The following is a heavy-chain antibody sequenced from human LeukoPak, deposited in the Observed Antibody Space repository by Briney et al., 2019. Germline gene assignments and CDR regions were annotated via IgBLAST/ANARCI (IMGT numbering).Heavy chain of an antibody. V-gene: IGHV3-53*01. Sequence: GGSLRLSCAASGFTVSSNYMSWVRQAPGKGLEWVSVIYSGGSTYYADSVKGRFTISRDNSKNTLYVQMNSLRAGDTAVYYCARGRVTKLAAWDYWGQGTLVTVSS. CDR1: GFTVSSNY. CDR3: ARGRVTKLAAWDY. J-gene: IGHJ4*02. CDR2: IYSGGST. D-gene: IGHD2-21*02.